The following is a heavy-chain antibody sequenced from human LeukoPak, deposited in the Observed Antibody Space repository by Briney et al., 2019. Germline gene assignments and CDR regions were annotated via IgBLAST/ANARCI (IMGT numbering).Heavy chain of an antibody. D-gene: IGHD3-10*01. CDR1: GGSFSGYY. Sequence: PSETLSLTCAVYGGSFSGYYWSWIRQPPGKGLEWIGSIYHSGSTYYNPSLKSRVTISVDTSKNQFSLKLSSVTAADTAVYYCARVLPRLDWFDPWGQGTLVTVSS. J-gene: IGHJ5*02. CDR3: ARVLPRLDWFDP. V-gene: IGHV4-34*01. CDR2: IYHSGST.